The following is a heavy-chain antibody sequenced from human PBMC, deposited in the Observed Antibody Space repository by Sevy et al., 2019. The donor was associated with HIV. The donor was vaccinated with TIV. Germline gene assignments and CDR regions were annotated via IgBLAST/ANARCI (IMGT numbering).Heavy chain of an antibody. V-gene: IGHV1-18*01. CDR3: ARDRQITIFGVVTGTGMDV. J-gene: IGHJ6*02. CDR2: ISGYNGNT. CDR1: GYTFTTYG. D-gene: IGHD3-3*01. Sequence: ASVKVPCKASGYTFTTYGISWVRQAPGQGLEWMGWISGYNGNTNYAQTFQGRVTMTTDTSTTTAYMELRSLRSDDTAVYYCARDRQITIFGVVTGTGMDVWGQGTTVTVSS.